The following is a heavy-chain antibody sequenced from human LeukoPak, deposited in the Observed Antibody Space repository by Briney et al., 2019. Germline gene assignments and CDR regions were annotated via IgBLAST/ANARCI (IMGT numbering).Heavy chain of an antibody. CDR2: IYYSGST. Sequence: SQTLSLTCTVSGGSISSDDYYWSWIRQPPGKGLEWMGYIYYSGSTYYNPSLKSRVTISVDTSKNQFSLKLSSVTAADTAVYYCARRLSGGYADYVWGSYRYTSVGAFDIWGQGTMVTVSS. CDR1: GGSISSDDYY. J-gene: IGHJ3*02. V-gene: IGHV4-30-4*01. CDR3: ARRLSGGYADYVWGSYRYTSVGAFDI. D-gene: IGHD3-16*02.